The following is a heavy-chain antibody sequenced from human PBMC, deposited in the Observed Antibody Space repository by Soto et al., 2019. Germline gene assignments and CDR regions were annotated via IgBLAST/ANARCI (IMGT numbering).Heavy chain of an antibody. CDR1: GYTFTGYY. V-gene: IGHV1-2*04. D-gene: IGHD3-3*01. CDR2: INPNSGGT. CDR3: ARLLYDFWSGYYRRGPLDV. Sequence: ASVKVSCKASGYTFTGYYMHWVRQAPGQGLEWMGWINPNSGGTNYAQKFQGWVTMTRDTSISTAYMELSRLRSDDTAVYYCARLLYDFWSGYYRRGPLDVWGQGTTVTVSS. J-gene: IGHJ6*02.